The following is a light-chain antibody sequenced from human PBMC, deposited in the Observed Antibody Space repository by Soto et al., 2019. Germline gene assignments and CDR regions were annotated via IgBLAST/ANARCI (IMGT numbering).Light chain of an antibody. CDR3: SSYTTSSTYV. J-gene: IGLJ1*01. CDR1: SSDVGGYNY. CDR2: EVS. V-gene: IGLV2-14*01. Sequence: QSVLAQPASVSGYPGQSITIPCTGRSSDVGGYNYVSWYQQHPGKAPKFMIYEVSRRPSGVSNRFSGSKSGNTASLTVSGLQAEDEADYYCSSYTTSSTYVFGTGTKVTVL.